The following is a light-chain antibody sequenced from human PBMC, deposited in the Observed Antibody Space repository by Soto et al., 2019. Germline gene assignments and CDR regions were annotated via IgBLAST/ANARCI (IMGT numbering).Light chain of an antibody. CDR1: QSIDND. J-gene: IGKJ1*01. Sequence: DIEMTQSQSSLSASVGDSVTITCRTSQSIDNDLNWYQQKPGKAPTLLIYAASSLQSGVPSRFSGGGSGTDFTLTISSLQPEDFATYYCQQSYITPLTFVQGTKVEIE. CDR3: QQSYITPLT. V-gene: IGKV1-39*01. CDR2: AAS.